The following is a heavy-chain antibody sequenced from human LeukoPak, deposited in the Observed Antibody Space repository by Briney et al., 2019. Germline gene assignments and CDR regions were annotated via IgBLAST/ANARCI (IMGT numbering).Heavy chain of an antibody. Sequence: GGSLRLSCAASGFTFSSYAMSWVRQAPGKGLEWVSAISGSGGSTYYADSVKGRFTISRDNSKNTLYLQMNSLRAEDTAVYYCAKILGDFWSGYHYYFDYWGQGTLVTVSS. V-gene: IGHV3-23*01. D-gene: IGHD3-3*01. CDR1: GFTFSSYA. CDR3: AKILGDFWSGYHYYFDY. CDR2: ISGSGGST. J-gene: IGHJ4*02.